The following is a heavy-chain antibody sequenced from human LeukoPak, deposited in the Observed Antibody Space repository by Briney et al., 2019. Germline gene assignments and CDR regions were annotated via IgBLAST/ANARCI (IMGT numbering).Heavy chain of an antibody. V-gene: IGHV4-61*02. D-gene: IGHD6-13*01. Sequence: SETLSLTCTASGGSISSGLYYWSWIRQPAGKGLEWIGRICNSGSPKYNPSLKSRITISVVTTKNQFSLKLTSVTAADTAVYYCASSSWLRDANFDSWGQGTLVTVSS. J-gene: IGHJ4*02. CDR2: ICNSGSP. CDR1: GGSISSGLYY. CDR3: ASSSWLRDANFDS.